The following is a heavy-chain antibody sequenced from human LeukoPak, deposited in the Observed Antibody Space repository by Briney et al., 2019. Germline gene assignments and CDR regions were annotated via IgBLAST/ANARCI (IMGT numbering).Heavy chain of an antibody. CDR3: ATDRLKIYALNI. D-gene: IGHD5/OR15-5a*01. CDR1: GYTFTGYY. V-gene: IGHV1-24*01. Sequence: ASVKVSCKASGYTFTGYYMHWVRQAPGQGLEWMGGFEPEEGDHGETIFAQNFEGRLTLTEDKLTDTAYMEFLSLTSEDTGVYYCATDRLKIYALNIWGQGTMVTVSS. J-gene: IGHJ3*02. CDR2: FEPEEGDHGET.